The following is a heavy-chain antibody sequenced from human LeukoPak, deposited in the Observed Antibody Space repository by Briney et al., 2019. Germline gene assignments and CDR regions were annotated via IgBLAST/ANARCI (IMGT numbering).Heavy chain of an antibody. CDR1: GGSISSYY. D-gene: IGHD6-19*01. CDR2: IYTSGST. V-gene: IGHV4-4*07. CDR3: ARAKYGSGWLYYYYMDV. J-gene: IGHJ6*03. Sequence: SETLSLTCTVSGGSISSYYWSWIRQPAGKGLEWIGRIYTSGSTNYNPSLKSRVTMSVDTSKNQFSLKLSSVTAADTAVYYCARAKYGSGWLYYYYMDVWGKGTTVTVSS.